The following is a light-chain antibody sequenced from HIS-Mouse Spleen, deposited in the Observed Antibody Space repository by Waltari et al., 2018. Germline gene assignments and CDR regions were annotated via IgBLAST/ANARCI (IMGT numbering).Light chain of an antibody. CDR3: YSTDSSGNHRV. CDR2: EDS. V-gene: IGLV3-10*01. CDR1: ALPKKY. Sequence: SYELTQPPSVSVSPGQTARITCSGDALPKKYAYWYQQKSGQAPVLVIYEDSKRPDGIPERVSGSSSGTMATLTISGAQVEDEADYYCYSTDSSGNHRVFGGGTKLTVL. J-gene: IGLJ2*01.